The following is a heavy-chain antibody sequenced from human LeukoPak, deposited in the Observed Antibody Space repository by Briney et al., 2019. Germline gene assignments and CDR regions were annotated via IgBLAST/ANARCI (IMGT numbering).Heavy chain of an antibody. CDR2: ISYDGSNK. V-gene: IGHV3-30*18. D-gene: IGHD6-13*01. CDR3: AKGRSSSWYYYHYDMDV. CDR1: GFTFRTYG. J-gene: IGHJ6*02. Sequence: GGSLRLSCAASGFTFRTYGMHWVRQAPGKGLEWVAVISYDGSNKYYADSVKGRFTISRDNSKNTLYLQMHSLRAEDTAVYYCAKGRSSSWYYYHYDMDVWGQGTTL.